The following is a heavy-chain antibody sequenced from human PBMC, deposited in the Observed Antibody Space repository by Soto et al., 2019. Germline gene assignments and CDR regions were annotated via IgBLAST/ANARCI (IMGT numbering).Heavy chain of an antibody. D-gene: IGHD5-18*01. CDR1: GFTLGNYA. CDR2: ISGSGGST. J-gene: IGHJ4*02. V-gene: IGHV3-23*01. CDR3: SRAPASSLTASRPFDY. Sequence: EVQLLESGGDLVQPGESLRVSCAASGFTLGNYAMSWVRQAPGKGLEWVSSISGSGGSTHYADSVKGRFTIARDNSKTTLSLQMNSLRVDGTALYYCSRAPASSLTASRPFDYWGQGTLVTVSS.